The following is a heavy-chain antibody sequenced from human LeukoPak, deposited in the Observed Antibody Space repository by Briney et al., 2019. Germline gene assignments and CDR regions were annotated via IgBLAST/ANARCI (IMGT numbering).Heavy chain of an antibody. CDR3: AKEPFYDIGFDY. CDR1: GFTFSSYG. J-gene: IGHJ4*02. D-gene: IGHD2/OR15-2a*01. Sequence: PGGSLRLSCAASGFTFSSYGMHWVRQAPGKGLEWVAFIRYDGSNKYYADSVKGRFTISRDNSKNTLYLQMNSLRAEDTAVYYCAKEPFYDIGFDYWGQGTLVTVSS. CDR2: IRYDGSNK. V-gene: IGHV3-30*02.